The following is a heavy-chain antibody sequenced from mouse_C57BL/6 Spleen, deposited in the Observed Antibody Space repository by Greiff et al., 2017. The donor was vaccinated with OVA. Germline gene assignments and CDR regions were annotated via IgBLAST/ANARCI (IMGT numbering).Heavy chain of an antibody. J-gene: IGHJ1*03. V-gene: IGHV1-66*01. D-gene: IGHD1-1*01. CDR2: IYPGSGNT. CDR3: ARRYYGSSGRWYFDV. CDR1: GYSFTSYY. Sequence: QVQLKESGPELVKPGASVKISCKASGYSFTSYYIHWVKQRPGQGLEWIGWIYPGSGNTKYNEKFKGKATLTADTSSSTAYMQLSSLTSEDSAVYYCARRYYGSSGRWYFDVWGTGTTVTVSS.